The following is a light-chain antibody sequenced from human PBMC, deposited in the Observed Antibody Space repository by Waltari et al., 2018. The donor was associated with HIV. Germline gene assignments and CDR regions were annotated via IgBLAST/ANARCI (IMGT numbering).Light chain of an antibody. J-gene: IGKJ4*01. V-gene: IGKV3-11*01. Sequence: TVLTQSPATLSLSPGERATLSCRASQSVSTSLAWYQQKPGQPPSLLIYDASRSATGIPARFSGSGSGTDFTLTISSLEPEDFALYSCNQRRNWLTFGGGTKVEIK. CDR2: DAS. CDR3: NQRRNWLT. CDR1: QSVSTS.